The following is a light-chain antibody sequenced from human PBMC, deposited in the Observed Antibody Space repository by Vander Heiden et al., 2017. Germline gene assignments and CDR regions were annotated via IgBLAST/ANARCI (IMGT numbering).Light chain of an antibody. Sequence: QSVLAQQPSTSGTPGQRVTISCSGSSSNIGSNNVNWYQQFPGTAPKLLIHKSDRRPSGIPDRVSGSKSGTSASLAISGLQSEDEADYYCASWDDSLNGVVFGGGTKLTVL. CDR3: ASWDDSLNGVV. CDR1: SSNIGSNN. CDR2: KSD. V-gene: IGLV1-44*01. J-gene: IGLJ2*01.